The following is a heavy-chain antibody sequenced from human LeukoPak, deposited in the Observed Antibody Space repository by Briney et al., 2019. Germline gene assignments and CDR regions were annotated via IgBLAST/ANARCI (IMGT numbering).Heavy chain of an antibody. CDR2: INPNSGGT. V-gene: IGHV1-2*02. CDR1: GYTFTGYY. Sequence: ASVKVSCKASGYTFTGYYMHWVRQAPGQGLEWMGWINPNSGGTNYAQKFQGRVTMTRDTSISTAYMELSRLRSDDTAVYYCARDLHFYDSSGYYYDFDCWGQGTLVTVSS. D-gene: IGHD3-22*01. CDR3: ARDLHFYDSSGYYYDFDC. J-gene: IGHJ4*02.